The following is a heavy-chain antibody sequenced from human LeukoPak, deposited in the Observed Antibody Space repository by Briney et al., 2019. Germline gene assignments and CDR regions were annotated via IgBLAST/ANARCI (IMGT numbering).Heavy chain of an antibody. CDR2: IYYSGSP. CDR3: ARQTSPYCTSTSCYLFGDY. Sequence: SETLSLTCTVSGGSISSSSYYWGGIRQPPGKGLEWIGSIYYSGSPYYNPSLKSRVTISVDTSKNQFSLKLSSVTAADTAVYYCARQTSPYCTSTSCYLFGDYWGQGTLVTVSS. J-gene: IGHJ4*02. CDR1: GGSISSSSYY. V-gene: IGHV4-39*01. D-gene: IGHD2-2*01.